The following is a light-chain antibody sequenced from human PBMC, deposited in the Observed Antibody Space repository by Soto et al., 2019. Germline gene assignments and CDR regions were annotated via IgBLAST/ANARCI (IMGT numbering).Light chain of an antibody. CDR1: QSVSSY. V-gene: IGKV3-11*01. J-gene: IGKJ2*01. CDR2: DAS. CDR3: QQRSNWTPYT. Sequence: EIVLTQSPATLSLSPGERATLSCRASQSVSSYLAWYQQKPGQAPRLLIYDASNRATGIPARFSGSGSGTDLALTISSREPEDFAVYYCQQRSNWTPYTFGQGTKLEIK.